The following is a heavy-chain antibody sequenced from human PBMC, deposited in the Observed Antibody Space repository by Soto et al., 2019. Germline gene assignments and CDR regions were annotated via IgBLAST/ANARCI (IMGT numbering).Heavy chain of an antibody. CDR3: ARDNGIAGSFDP. CDR2: ISTSGTAI. V-gene: IGHV3-48*02. J-gene: IGHJ5*02. D-gene: IGHD6-13*01. Sequence: PGGSLRLSCAASGFTFRSYSMNWVRQAPGKGLEWVSYISTSGTAIYYADSVKGRFTISRDDAKNSLYLQMNSLRDEDTSVYYCARDNGIAGSFDPWGQGALVTVSS. CDR1: GFTFRSYS.